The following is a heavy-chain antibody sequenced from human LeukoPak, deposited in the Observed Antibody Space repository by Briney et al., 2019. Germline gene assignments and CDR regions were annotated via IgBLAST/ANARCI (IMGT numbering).Heavy chain of an antibody. J-gene: IGHJ6*03. CDR3: ASTTGTGAYYYYYYMDV. V-gene: IGHV1-69*05. Sequence: GSSVKVSCKASGGTFSSYAISWVRQAPGQGLEWMGGIIPIFGTANYAQKFQGRVTITTDESTSTAYMELSSLRSEDTAVYYCASTTGTGAYYYYYYMDVWGNGTTVTVSS. CDR1: GGTFSSYA. D-gene: IGHD1-14*01. CDR2: IIPIFGTA.